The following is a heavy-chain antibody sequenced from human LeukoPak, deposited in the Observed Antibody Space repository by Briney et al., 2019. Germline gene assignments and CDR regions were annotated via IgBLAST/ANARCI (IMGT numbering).Heavy chain of an antibody. CDR2: IYYSGST. J-gene: IGHJ4*02. CDR1: GGSISSSSYY. D-gene: IGHD3-10*01. V-gene: IGHV4-39*07. Sequence: SETLSLACTVSGGSISSSSYYWGWIRQPPGKGLEWIGSIYYSGSTHYNPSLKSRVTISVDTSKNQFSLKLSSVTAADTAVYYCARSYGSGNNRFDYWGQGTLVTVSS. CDR3: ARSYGSGNNRFDY.